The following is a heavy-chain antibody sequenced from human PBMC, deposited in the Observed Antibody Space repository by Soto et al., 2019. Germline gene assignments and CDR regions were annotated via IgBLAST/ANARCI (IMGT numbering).Heavy chain of an antibody. D-gene: IGHD2-21*01. CDR3: ARGISLIVEVQRDAPDKYYFDS. Sequence: SEPLSLTCAVYGGSFSGHFWSWIRQPPGKGLEWIGEINHSGSTNFNPSLKSRVTISVDTSKNQFSLKVNSLTAADTAVYYCARGISLIVEVQRDAPDKYYFDSWGQGTVVTVSS. J-gene: IGHJ4*02. CDR1: GGSFSGHF. CDR2: INHSGST. V-gene: IGHV4-34*01.